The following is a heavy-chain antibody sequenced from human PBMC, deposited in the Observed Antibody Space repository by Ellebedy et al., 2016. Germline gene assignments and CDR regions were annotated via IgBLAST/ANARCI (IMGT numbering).Heavy chain of an antibody. Sequence: ASVQVSCKASGYTFTTYGIHWVRQAPGQSLEWMGWINTGNDDTKYSQKFQGRITITRDTSASTVYMELSSLRSEDTAVYFCARVLGSPVVGTGFFDYWGQGTLVTVSS. V-gene: IGHV1-3*04. CDR2: INTGNDDT. J-gene: IGHJ4*02. CDR1: GYTFTTYG. D-gene: IGHD6-13*01. CDR3: ARVLGSPVVGTGFFDY.